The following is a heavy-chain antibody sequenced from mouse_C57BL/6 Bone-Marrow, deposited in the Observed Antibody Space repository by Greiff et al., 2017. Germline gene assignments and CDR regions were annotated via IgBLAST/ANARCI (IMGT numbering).Heavy chain of an antibody. J-gene: IGHJ1*03. V-gene: IGHV1-50*01. CDR1: GYTFTSYW. CDR2: IDPSDSYT. CDR3: AIDYGIEYFDV. Sequence: LVESGAELVKPGASVKLSCKASGYTFTSYWMQWVKQRPGQGLEWIGEIDPSDSYTNYNQKFKGKSTLTVDTSSSTAYMQHSSLTSADSAVYYCAIDYGIEYFDVWGTGTTVTVSS. D-gene: IGHD1-1*01.